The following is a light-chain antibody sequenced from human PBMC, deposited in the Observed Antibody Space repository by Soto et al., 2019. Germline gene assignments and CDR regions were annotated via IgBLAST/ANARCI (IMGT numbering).Light chain of an antibody. Sequence: SYELTQPPSVSVAPGETARITCEGNNIGSKSVHWYQQKPGQAPVLVIYYDTHRHSGIPARFSGSNSGSTATLTITRVEAGDEADYYCQVWDTDSDQQVFGTGTKLTVL. J-gene: IGLJ1*01. CDR2: YDT. CDR3: QVWDTDSDQQV. V-gene: IGLV3-21*04. CDR1: NIGSKS.